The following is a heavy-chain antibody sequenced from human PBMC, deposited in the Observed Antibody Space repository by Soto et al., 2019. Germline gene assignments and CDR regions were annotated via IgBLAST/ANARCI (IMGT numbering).Heavy chain of an antibody. CDR2: MNPNSGNT. CDR1: GYTCTSYD. Sequence: ASVKVSCKASGYTCTSYDINWVRQATGQGLEWMGWMNPNSGNTGYAQKFQGRVTMTRNTSISTAYMELSSLRSEDTAVYYCARASRRITIFGVAHYYYGMDVWGQGTTVTV. V-gene: IGHV1-8*01. J-gene: IGHJ6*02. D-gene: IGHD3-3*01. CDR3: ARASRRITIFGVAHYYYGMDV.